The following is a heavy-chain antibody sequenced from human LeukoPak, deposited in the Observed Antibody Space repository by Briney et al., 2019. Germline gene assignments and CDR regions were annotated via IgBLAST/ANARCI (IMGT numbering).Heavy chain of an antibody. CDR1: GFTFSNAW. V-gene: IGHV3-15*01. Sequence: NPGGSLRLSCAASGFTFSNAWMSWVRQAPGKGLEWVGRIKSKTDGGTTDYAAPVKGRFTISRDDSKNTLYLQMNSLKTEDTAVYYCTREASITIFGVVTYYYYGMDVWGQGTTVTVSS. J-gene: IGHJ6*02. CDR3: TREASITIFGVVTYYYYGMDV. CDR2: IKSKTDGGTT. D-gene: IGHD3-3*01.